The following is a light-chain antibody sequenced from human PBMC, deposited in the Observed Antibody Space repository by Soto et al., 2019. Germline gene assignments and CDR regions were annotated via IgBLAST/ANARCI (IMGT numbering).Light chain of an antibody. V-gene: IGKV1-39*01. CDR2: AAS. CDR3: QQSYSTPIT. J-gene: IGKJ5*01. Sequence: QMTQSPDTLSASDRDRVTITCRASQSISSWLAWYQQKPGKAPKLLIYAASSLQSGVPSRFSGSGSGTDFTLTISSLQPEDFATYYCQQSYSTPITFGQGTRLEIK. CDR1: QSISSW.